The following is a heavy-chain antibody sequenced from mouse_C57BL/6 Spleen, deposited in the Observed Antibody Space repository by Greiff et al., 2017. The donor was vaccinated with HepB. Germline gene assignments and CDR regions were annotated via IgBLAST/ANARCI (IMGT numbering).Heavy chain of an antibody. CDR2: SRNKANDYTT. Sequence: EVNVVESGGGLVQSGRSLRLSCATSGFTFSDFYMEWVRQAPGKGLEWIAASRNKANDYTTEYSASVKGRFIVSRDTSQSILYLQMNALRAEDTAIYYCARDASAGSWYFDVWGTGTTVTVSS. J-gene: IGHJ1*03. D-gene: IGHD1-2*01. CDR1: GFTFSDFY. CDR3: ARDASAGSWYFDV. V-gene: IGHV7-1*01.